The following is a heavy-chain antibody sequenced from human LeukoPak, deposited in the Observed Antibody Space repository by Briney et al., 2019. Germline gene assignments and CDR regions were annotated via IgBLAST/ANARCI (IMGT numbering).Heavy chain of an antibody. CDR1: AGSISSYY. J-gene: IGHJ5*02. CDR2: IYTSGSS. V-gene: IGHV4-4*09. Sequence: SPTLSLTCTVSAGSISSYYWSWIRQPPGKGLGWIGYIYTSGSSNYNPCLKSRVTISVDTSKNQFSLKLSSVTAADTAVYYCARDSDYDLKFDPWGEGTLVTVCS. D-gene: IGHD3-3*01. CDR3: ARDSDYDLKFDP.